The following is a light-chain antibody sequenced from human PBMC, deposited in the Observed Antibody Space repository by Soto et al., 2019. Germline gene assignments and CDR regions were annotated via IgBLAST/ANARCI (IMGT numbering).Light chain of an antibody. CDR3: QQYNNWPWT. CDR2: GAS. CDR1: QSVSSN. V-gene: IGKV3-15*01. J-gene: IGKJ1*01. Sequence: IVITQSASTLSVSPGQRATLSCRASQSVSSNLAWYQQRPGQAPRLLIYGASTRAAGIPARFSGSGSGTGFTLTISSLQSEDFAVYHCQQYNNWPWTFGQGTKVDIK.